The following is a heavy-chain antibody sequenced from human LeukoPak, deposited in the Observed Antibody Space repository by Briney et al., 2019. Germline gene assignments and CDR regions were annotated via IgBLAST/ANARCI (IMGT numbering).Heavy chain of an antibody. CDR1: GYTFTDYH. CDR2: INPNSGDT. D-gene: IGHD2-8*01. V-gene: IGHV1-2*02. J-gene: IGHJ4*02. CDR3: ATLMAHLDY. Sequence: ASVTVSFKAFGYTFTDYHMHWVRQAPGQGLEWMGWINPNSGDTNYAQKFQGRVAMTRDTTISTAYMELSRLRSDDTAVFYCATLMAHLDYWGQGTLVTVSS.